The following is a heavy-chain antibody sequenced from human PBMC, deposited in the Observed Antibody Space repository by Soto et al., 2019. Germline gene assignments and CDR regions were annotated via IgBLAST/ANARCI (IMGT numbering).Heavy chain of an antibody. CDR2: IYPDDSDT. J-gene: IGHJ5*02. CDR3: ARHNYDFFVRANWFDP. CDR1: GYSFTSYW. V-gene: IGHV5-51*01. D-gene: IGHD3-3*01. Sequence: GESLKISCQGSGYSFTSYWIGWVRQMPGKGLEWVGIIYPDDSDTRYSPSFQGQVSISADKSTNTAYLHFSSLKASDSAIYYCARHNYDFFVRANWFDPWGQGTQVTVSS.